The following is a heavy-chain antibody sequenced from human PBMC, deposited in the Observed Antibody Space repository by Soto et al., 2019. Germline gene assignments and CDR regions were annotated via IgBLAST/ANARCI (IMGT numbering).Heavy chain of an antibody. Sequence: EVQLLESGGGMVQPGGSLRLSCAASGFAFNSYVMSWVRQAPGKGLEWVSGISDSGGSTYYAESVKGRFTISRDNSKNTLNLQMNNLRAEDTAVYYCAKNGDFWSWGMDVWGQGTTVTVSS. J-gene: IGHJ6*02. CDR2: ISDSGGST. CDR3: AKNGDFWSWGMDV. D-gene: IGHD3-3*01. CDR1: GFAFNSYV. V-gene: IGHV3-23*01.